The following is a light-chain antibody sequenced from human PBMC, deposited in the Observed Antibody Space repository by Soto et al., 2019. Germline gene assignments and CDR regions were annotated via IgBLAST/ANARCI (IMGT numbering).Light chain of an antibody. J-gene: IGLJ2*01. CDR2: DVT. V-gene: IGLV2-14*03. CDR3: SSYTSASTEV. CDR1: DSDVGRYNS. Sequence: QSVLTQPASVSGSPGQSITVSCAGTDSDVGRYNSVSWYHQHPGKAPKLIIYDVTNRPSGVSNRFSASKSGNTASLTISGLRAEDEADYYCSSYTSASTEVFGGGTKLTVL.